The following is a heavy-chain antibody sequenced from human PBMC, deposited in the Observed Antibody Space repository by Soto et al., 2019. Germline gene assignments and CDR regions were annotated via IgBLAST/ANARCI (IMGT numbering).Heavy chain of an antibody. J-gene: IGHJ3*02. Sequence: EVQLLESGGGLVQPGGSLRLSCAASGFTFSSYAMSWVRQAPGKGLAWVSAISGSGGSTYYADSGKGRFTISRYKSKNTLYLQMTSLRAEDTAVYYCATTAPGSSSTSWQNWNHRGAFDICGHGTMVTVAS. CDR3: ATTAPGSSSTSWQNWNHRGAFDI. CDR2: ISGSGGST. CDR1: GFTFSSYA. D-gene: IGHD2-2*01. V-gene: IGHV3-23*01.